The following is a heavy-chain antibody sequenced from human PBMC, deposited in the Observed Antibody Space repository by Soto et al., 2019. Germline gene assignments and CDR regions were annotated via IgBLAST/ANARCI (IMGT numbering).Heavy chain of an antibody. CDR3: ARSGGLDRDFNY. CDR2: IIPMFDTP. D-gene: IGHD2-15*01. CDR1: GGTFSSDS. V-gene: IGHV1-69*13. J-gene: IGHJ4*02. Sequence: ASVKVSCKASGGTFSSDSFSWVRQAPGQGLEWMGGIIPMFDTPIYAQKFQDRVTITADESTSTAYMQLSSLRSGDTAVYYCARSGGLDRDFNYWGQGSLVTVS.